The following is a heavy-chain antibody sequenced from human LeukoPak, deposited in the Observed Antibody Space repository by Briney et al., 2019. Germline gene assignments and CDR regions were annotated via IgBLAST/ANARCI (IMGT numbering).Heavy chain of an antibody. CDR3: ARRPAGIAARPFDY. CDR1: GGSFSGYY. CDR2: INHSGST. J-gene: IGHJ4*02. Sequence: SETLSLTCAVYGGSFSGYYWSWIRQPPGKGLEWSGEINHSGSTNYNPSLKSRVTISVDTSKNQFSLKLSSVTAADTAVYYCARRPAGIAARPFDYWGQGTLVTVSS. V-gene: IGHV4-34*01. D-gene: IGHD6-13*01.